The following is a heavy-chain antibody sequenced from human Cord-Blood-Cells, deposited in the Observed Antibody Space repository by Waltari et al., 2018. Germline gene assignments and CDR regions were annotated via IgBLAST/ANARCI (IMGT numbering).Heavy chain of an antibody. Sequence: VPLVQSGAEVKKPGHSVKVSCNASGGAFSSYAISWVRQAPGQGLEWMGVIIPIFGTANYAQKFQGRVTITADESTSTAYMELSSLRSEDTAVYYCAGPTTVTSDYYYYYMDVWGKGTTVTVSS. J-gene: IGHJ6*03. CDR1: GGAFSSYA. CDR3: AGPTTVTSDYYYYYMDV. CDR2: IIPIFGTA. V-gene: IGHV1-69*01. D-gene: IGHD4-4*01.